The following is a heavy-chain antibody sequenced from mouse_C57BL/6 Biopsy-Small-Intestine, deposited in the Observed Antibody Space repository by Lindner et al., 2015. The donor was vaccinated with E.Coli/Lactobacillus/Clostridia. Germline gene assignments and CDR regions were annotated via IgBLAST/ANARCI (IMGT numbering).Heavy chain of an antibody. D-gene: IGHD2-5*01. CDR3: ARGHDYSDYSPFDY. V-gene: IGHV14-3*01. CDR1: GYTFTNFD. CDR2: ISVYNGNI. J-gene: IGHJ4*01. Sequence: SVKVSCKASGYTFTNFDINWVRQAPGQGPEWMGWISVYNGNINYALKFEGRISMTTDTSTTTAYMELRSLRPDDTAIYYCARGHDYSDYSPFDYWGQGTLVTVSS.